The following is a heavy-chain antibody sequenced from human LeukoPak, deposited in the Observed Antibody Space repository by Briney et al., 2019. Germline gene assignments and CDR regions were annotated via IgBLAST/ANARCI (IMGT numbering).Heavy chain of an antibody. CDR2: IHYSGST. D-gene: IGHD2-2*01. CDR3: ARTTEDCSSTSCYQYWFDP. V-gene: IGHV4-59*01. Sequence: SETLSLTCTVSGDSMSGSYWSWLRQPPGKGLEWIGYIHYSGSTSYNPSLKSRVTISVDTSKNQISLKVRSATAADTAVYYCARTTEDCSSTSCYQYWFDPWGQGTLVTVSS. J-gene: IGHJ5*02. CDR1: GDSMSGSY.